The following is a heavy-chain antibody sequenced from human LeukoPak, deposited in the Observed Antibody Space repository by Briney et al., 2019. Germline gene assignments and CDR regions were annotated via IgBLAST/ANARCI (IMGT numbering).Heavy chain of an antibody. D-gene: IGHD6-19*01. CDR3: AKDRWLPFDY. V-gene: IGHV3-30*18. CDR2: ISYDGSNE. J-gene: IGHJ4*02. Sequence: PGMSLRLSCAASGFTFSSYDMHWVRQAPGKGLEWVAVISYDGSNEYYADSVKGRFTISRDNSKNTLYLQVNSLRVEDTAVYYCAKDRWLPFDYWGQGTLVTVSS. CDR1: GFTFSSYD.